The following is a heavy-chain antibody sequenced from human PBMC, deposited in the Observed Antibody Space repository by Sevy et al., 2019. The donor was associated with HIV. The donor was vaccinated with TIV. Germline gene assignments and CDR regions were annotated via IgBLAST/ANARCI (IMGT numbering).Heavy chain of an antibody. J-gene: IGHJ4*02. CDR3: ARAGGSWALRY. Sequence: GGSLRLSCAASGFIFSDYYMSWIRQAPGKGLEWVSYISGSGNTIYYTDSEKGRFTISRDNAKDSLYLQMNSLRAEDTAVSYCARAGGSWALRYWGQGSLVTVSS. CDR1: GFIFSDYY. V-gene: IGHV3-11*01. CDR2: ISGSGNTI. D-gene: IGHD1-26*01.